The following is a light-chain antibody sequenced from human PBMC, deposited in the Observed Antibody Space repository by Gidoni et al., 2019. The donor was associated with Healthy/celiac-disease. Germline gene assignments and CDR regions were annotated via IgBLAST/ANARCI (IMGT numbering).Light chain of an antibody. CDR1: QSISSW. CDR3: QQYNSSPLT. J-gene: IGKJ4*01. CDR2: NAS. Sequence: DIQMTQSPSTLSASVGDRVTITCRASQSISSWLAWYQQKPGKAPKLLIYNASSLESGVPSRCSGSGSGTEFTLTISSLQPDDFSTYYCQQYNSSPLTFGGGTKVEIK. V-gene: IGKV1-5*03.